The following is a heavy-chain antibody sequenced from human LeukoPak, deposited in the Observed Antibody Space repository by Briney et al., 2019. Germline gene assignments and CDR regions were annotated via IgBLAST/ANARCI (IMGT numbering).Heavy chain of an antibody. CDR2: IYYSGST. CDR3: ARQPASSGYYYGWFDP. J-gene: IGHJ5*02. CDR1: GGSISSYY. D-gene: IGHD3-22*01. V-gene: IGHV4-59*08. Sequence: SETLSLTCTVSGGSISSYYWSWIRQPPGKGLEWIGYIYYSGSTNYNPPLKSRVTISVDTSKNQFSLKLSSVTAADTAVYYCARQPASSGYYYGWFDPWGQGTLVTVSP.